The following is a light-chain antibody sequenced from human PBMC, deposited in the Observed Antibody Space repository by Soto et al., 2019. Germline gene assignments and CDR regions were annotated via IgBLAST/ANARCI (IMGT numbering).Light chain of an antibody. Sequence: DIVMTQSPDSLAVSLGERATINCKSNQSVLYSSNNKNYLAWYQQKPGQPPKLLIYWASTRESGVPDRFSGSGSGTDFTLTISSLQAEDVAVYYCQQYYSTPLRTFGQGTKVEIK. CDR2: WAS. CDR1: QSVLYSSNNKNY. V-gene: IGKV4-1*01. J-gene: IGKJ1*01. CDR3: QQYYSTPLRT.